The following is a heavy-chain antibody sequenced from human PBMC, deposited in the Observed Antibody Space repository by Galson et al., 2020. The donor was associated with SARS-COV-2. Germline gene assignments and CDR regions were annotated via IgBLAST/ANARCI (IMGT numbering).Heavy chain of an antibody. J-gene: IGHJ4*02. Sequence: ASVKVSCKASGYTFTGYYMHWVRPAPGQGLEWMGWINPNSGGTNYAQKFQGWVTMTRDTSISTAYMELSRLRSDDTAVYYCARGSSPDSSSWESDYWGQGTLVTVSS. CDR1: GYTFTGYY. D-gene: IGHD6-13*01. V-gene: IGHV1-2*04. CDR3: ARGSSPDSSSWESDY. CDR2: INPNSGGT.